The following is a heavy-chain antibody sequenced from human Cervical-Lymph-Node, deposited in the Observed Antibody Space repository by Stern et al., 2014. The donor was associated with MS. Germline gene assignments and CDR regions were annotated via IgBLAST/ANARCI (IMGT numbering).Heavy chain of an antibody. D-gene: IGHD1-26*01. Sequence: QVQLVESGSGLVKPSQTLSLTCAVSGVSLSSSDYSWGWIRQPPGKGLEWIGYLYPSGNTYYNPSLKRRITLSVDRSTKQLSLNLTSVTAADTAEYYCARGLRGGAGATSFFDAWGQGTLVTVSS. V-gene: IGHV4-30-2*01. CDR1: GVSLSSSDYS. J-gene: IGHJ4*02. CDR2: LYPSGNT. CDR3: ARGLRGGAGATSFFDA.